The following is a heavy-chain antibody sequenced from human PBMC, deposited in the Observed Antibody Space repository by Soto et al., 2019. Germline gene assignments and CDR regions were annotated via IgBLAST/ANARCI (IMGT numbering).Heavy chain of an antibody. J-gene: IGHJ6*02. Sequence: SETLSLTCTVSGGSISSYYWSWIRQPPGKGLEWIGYIYYSGSTNYNPSLKSRVTISVDTSKNQFSLKLSSVTAADTAVYYCARDYDFWSGSEYGMDFWGQGTTVTVSS. V-gene: IGHV4-59*01. CDR2: IYYSGST. D-gene: IGHD3-3*01. CDR1: GGSISSYY. CDR3: ARDYDFWSGSEYGMDF.